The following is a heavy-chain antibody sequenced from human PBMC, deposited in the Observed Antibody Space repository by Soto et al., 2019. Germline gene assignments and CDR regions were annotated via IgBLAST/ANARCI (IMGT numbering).Heavy chain of an antibody. CDR3: ARNGWSPRSSLDY. CDR1: GGSISSYY. CDR2: IYTSGST. V-gene: IGHV4-4*07. Sequence: SETLSLTCTVSGGSISSYYCSWIRQPAGKGLEWIGRIYTSGSTNYNPSLKSRVTMSVDTSKNQFSLKLSSVTAADTAVYYCARNGWSPRSSLDYWGQGTLVTVSS. J-gene: IGHJ4*02. D-gene: IGHD2-15*01.